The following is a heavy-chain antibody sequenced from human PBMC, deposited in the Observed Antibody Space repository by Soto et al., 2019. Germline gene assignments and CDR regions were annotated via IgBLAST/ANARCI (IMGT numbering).Heavy chain of an antibody. CDR1: SSPSSGYF. V-gene: IGHV4-59*01. CDR2: AHHSGNT. D-gene: IGHD4-17*01. Sequence: PSETLSLTCTVSSSPSSGYFWSWIRQPPGKGLEWIGSAHHSGNTNYNPSLQSRVAISLDTSRNLLSLKMTSVTAADTALYYCARAVLDYGQIGGYFDLWARGTLVTVSS. CDR3: ARAVLDYGQIGGYFDL. J-gene: IGHJ2*01.